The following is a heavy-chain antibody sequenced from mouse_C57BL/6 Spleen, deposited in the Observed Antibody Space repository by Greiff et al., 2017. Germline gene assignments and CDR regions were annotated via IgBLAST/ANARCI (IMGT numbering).Heavy chain of an antibody. CDR3: ARYYGSSYGYFDV. J-gene: IGHJ1*03. CDR1: GYTFTSYW. D-gene: IGHD1-1*01. V-gene: IGHV1-69*01. CDR2: IDPSDSYT. Sequence: QVQLQQPGAELVMPGASVKLSCKASGYTFTSYWMHWVKQRPGQGLEWIGEIDPSDSYTNYNQKFKGKSTLTVAKSSSTAYMQLSSLTSEDSAVYYCARYYGSSYGYFDVWGTGTTVTVSS.